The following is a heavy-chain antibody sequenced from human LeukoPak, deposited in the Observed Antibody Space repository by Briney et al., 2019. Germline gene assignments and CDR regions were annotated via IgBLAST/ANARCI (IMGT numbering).Heavy chain of an antibody. Sequence: GASVKVSCKASGYTFTGYYMHWVRQAPGQGLEWMGIINPSGGSTSYAQKFQGRVTMTRDTSTSTVYMELSSLRSEDTAVYYCARDLDGYNSHYYYYGMDVWGQGTTVTVSS. V-gene: IGHV1-46*01. CDR1: GYTFTGYY. D-gene: IGHD5-24*01. CDR3: ARDLDGYNSHYYYYGMDV. CDR2: INPSGGST. J-gene: IGHJ6*02.